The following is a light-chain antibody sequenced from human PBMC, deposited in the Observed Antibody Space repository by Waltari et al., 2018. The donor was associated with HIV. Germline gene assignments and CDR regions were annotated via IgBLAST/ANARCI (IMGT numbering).Light chain of an antibody. J-gene: IGKJ2*01. CDR2: GAS. V-gene: IGKV3-20*01. CDR3: QQYDSSPYT. CDR1: KNLTSQY. Sequence: EIVLTQSPAALSLSPGEAATVSCRASKNLTSQYLAWYQQKSGQAPRLLLFGASTRNSGVPTRFGGAGSEADFTLTVTRLEPEDFALYFCQQYDSSPYTFGQGT.